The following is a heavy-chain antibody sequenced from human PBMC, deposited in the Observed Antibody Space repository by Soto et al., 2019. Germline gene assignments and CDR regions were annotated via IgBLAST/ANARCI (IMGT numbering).Heavy chain of an antibody. V-gene: IGHV1-46*01. Sequence: ASVKVSCKVSGYTFTSYYMHWVRQAPGQGLEWMGIINPSGGSTSYAQKFQGRVTMTRDTSTSTVYMELSSLRSEDTAVYYCARDAYYSSSWYSHYYGMDIWGQGTTVTVSS. CDR3: ARDAYYSSSWYSHYYGMDI. D-gene: IGHD6-13*01. CDR1: GYTFTSYY. CDR2: INPSGGST. J-gene: IGHJ6*02.